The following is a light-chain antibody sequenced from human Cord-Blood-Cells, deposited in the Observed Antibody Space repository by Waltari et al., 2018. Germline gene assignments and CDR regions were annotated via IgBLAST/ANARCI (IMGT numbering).Light chain of an antibody. J-gene: IGLJ3*02. CDR1: SSDVGCYHL. V-gene: IGLV2-23*01. CDR3: CSYAGSSTWV. Sequence: QSALTQPASVSGSPGPSITISCTGTSSDVGCYHLVSWYQQHPGKAPKLMIYEGSKRPSVVSNRFSGSKSGNTASLTISWLQAEDEADYYCCSYAGSSTWVFGGGTKLTVL. CDR2: EGS.